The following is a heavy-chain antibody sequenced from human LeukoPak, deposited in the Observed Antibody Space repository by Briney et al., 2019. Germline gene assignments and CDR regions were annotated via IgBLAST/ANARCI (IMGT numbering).Heavy chain of an antibody. CDR3: ARVIGSYGDSAY. D-gene: IGHD3-16*01. J-gene: IGHJ4*02. CDR1: GFTFSSYS. Sequence: GGSLRLSCAASGFTFSSYSMNWVRQAPGKGLEWLSYISSTSSAIYYADSLKGRFTISRDDAKNSLYLQMDSLRAEDTAVYYCARVIGSYGDSAYWGQGTLVTVSS. CDR2: ISSTSSAI. V-gene: IGHV3-48*04.